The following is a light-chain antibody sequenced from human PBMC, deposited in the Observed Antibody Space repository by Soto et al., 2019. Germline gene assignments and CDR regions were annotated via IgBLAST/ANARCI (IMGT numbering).Light chain of an antibody. CDR2: AAS. CDR1: QGIVNY. V-gene: IGKV1-27*01. Sequence: DIQMTQSQSSLSASVGDRGTSTCRASQGIVNYLAWYQQKPGKVPKLLIYAASTLQSGVPSRFSGSGFGTDFTLTISSLQPEDVATYYCQKYNSAPPTFGGGTKVEIK. CDR3: QKYNSAPPT. J-gene: IGKJ4*01.